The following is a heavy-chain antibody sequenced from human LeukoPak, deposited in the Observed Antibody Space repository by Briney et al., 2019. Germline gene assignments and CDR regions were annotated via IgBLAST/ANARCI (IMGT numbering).Heavy chain of an antibody. CDR1: GFTFSSYT. CDR3: AKSNGVDRNGYNSDYFDY. Sequence: GGSLRLSCAAPGFTFSSYTMSWVRQAPGKGLEWVSAISGSGGSTYYADSVKGRFTISRDNSKNTLYLQMNSLRAEDTAVYYCAKSNGVDRNGYNSDYFDYWGQGTLVTVSS. CDR2: ISGSGGST. J-gene: IGHJ4*02. D-gene: IGHD5-24*01. V-gene: IGHV3-23*01.